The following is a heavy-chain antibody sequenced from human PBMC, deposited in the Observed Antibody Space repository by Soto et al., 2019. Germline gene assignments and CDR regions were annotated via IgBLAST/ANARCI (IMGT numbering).Heavy chain of an antibody. V-gene: IGHV1-2*02. D-gene: IGHD5-12*01. J-gene: IGHJ4*02. Sequence: ASVKVSCKASGYTFTGHYIHWVRQAPEQGPEWMGEIGPESGATRYAQKFQGRVTMTRDMSITTVYMELSNLSPDDTAVYYCGRGRSGQIVVFYWGQGTPVTVSS. CDR3: GRGRSGQIVVFY. CDR2: IGPESGAT. CDR1: GYTFTGHY.